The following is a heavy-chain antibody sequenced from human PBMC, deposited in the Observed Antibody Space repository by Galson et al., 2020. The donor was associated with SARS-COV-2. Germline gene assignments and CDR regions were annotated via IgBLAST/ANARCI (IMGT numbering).Heavy chain of an antibody. J-gene: IGHJ6*02. Sequence: GESLKISCAASGFTFSNYGMHWVRQAPGKGLEWVAVMSYDGSNKYYADSVKGRFTISRDNSKNTLYLQMNSLRAEDTAVYYCAKDYYDNGGMDVWGQGTTVTVSS. V-gene: IGHV3-30*18. D-gene: IGHD3-22*01. CDR3: AKDYYDNGGMDV. CDR2: MSYDGSNK. CDR1: GFTFSNYG.